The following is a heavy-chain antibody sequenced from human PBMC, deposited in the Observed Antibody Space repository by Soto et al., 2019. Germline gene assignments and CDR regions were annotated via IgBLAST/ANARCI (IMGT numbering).Heavy chain of an antibody. Sequence: GGSLRLSCAASGFTFSSYAMSWVRQAPGKGLEWVSAISGSGGSTYYADSVKGRFTISRDNSKNTLYLQMNSLRAEDTAVYYCAKDTLYCSGGSCYPSFDYPGQGTQVTVSS. CDR1: GFTFSSYA. CDR3: AKDTLYCSGGSCYPSFDY. J-gene: IGHJ4*02. D-gene: IGHD2-15*01. CDR2: ISGSGGST. V-gene: IGHV3-23*01.